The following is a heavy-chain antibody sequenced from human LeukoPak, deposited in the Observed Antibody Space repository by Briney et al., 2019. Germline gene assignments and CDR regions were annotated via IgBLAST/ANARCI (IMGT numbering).Heavy chain of an antibody. V-gene: IGHV4-34*01. CDR1: GGSFSGYY. J-gene: IGHJ4*02. CDR3: ARGTPQRITIFGVVITNFDY. D-gene: IGHD3-3*01. Sequence: SETLSLTCAVYGGSFSGYYWSWIRQPPGKGLEWIGEINHSGRTNYNPSLKSRVTISVDTSKNQFSLKLSSVPAADTAVYYCARGTPQRITIFGVVITNFDYWGQGTLVTVSS. CDR2: INHSGRT.